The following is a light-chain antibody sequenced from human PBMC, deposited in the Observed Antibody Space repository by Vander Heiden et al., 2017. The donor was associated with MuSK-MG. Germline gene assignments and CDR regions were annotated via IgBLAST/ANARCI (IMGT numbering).Light chain of an antibody. CDR2: AAS. CDR1: QGIRND. J-gene: IGKJ2*01. CDR3: RRDDDYRRT. V-gene: IGKV1-6*01. Sequence: AIQMTQSPSSLSASVGDRVTITCRASQGIRNDLGWYQQKPGKAPKLLIYAASSLQSGVPSRFSGSGSGTDFTLTISSLQPEDFATYYCRRDDDYRRTFGQGTKLEIK.